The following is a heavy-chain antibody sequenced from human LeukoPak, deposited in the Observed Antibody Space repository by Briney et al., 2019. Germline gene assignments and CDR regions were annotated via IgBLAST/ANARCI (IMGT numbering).Heavy chain of an antibody. CDR2: ITGDGGST. J-gene: IGHJ6*02. V-gene: IGHV3-43*02. Sequence: GGSLRLSCAASGFTFDDYAMHWVRQAPGKALEWVSLITGDGGSTYYVDSVKGRFTISRDNSKNSLFLQMNSLRPEDTALYYCAKVKVSDYHYYALDVWGQGTTVTVSS. CDR1: GFTFDDYA. CDR3: AKVKVSDYHYYALDV.